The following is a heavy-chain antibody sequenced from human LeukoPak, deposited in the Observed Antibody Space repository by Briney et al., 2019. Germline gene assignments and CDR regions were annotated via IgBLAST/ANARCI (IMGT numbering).Heavy chain of an antibody. V-gene: IGHV1-46*01. CDR2: INPSGGST. CDR1: GYTFIRYY. D-gene: IGHD2-2*01. Sequence: ASVKDSCKASGYTFIRYYMHWVRHAPGQGLEWMGIINPSGGSTSYAQKFQGRVTMTRETSTSTVYMELSSLRSEDTAAYCSARGRHIVVVPASFDYWGQGTLVTVSS. J-gene: IGHJ4*02. CDR3: ARGRHIVVVPASFDY.